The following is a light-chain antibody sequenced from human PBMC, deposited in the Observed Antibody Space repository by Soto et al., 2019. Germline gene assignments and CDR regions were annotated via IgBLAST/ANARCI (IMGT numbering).Light chain of an antibody. Sequence: QSVLTQPPSVSGAPGQRVTISCTASSSNIGAGYDVHWYQQLPGTAPKLLIYGNTNRPSGVPDRFSGSKSGTSASLAITGLHAEDEADYYCQSYDSSLSAWVFGGGTQLTVL. J-gene: IGLJ3*02. CDR1: SSNIGAGYD. V-gene: IGLV1-40*01. CDR2: GNT. CDR3: QSYDSSLSAWV.